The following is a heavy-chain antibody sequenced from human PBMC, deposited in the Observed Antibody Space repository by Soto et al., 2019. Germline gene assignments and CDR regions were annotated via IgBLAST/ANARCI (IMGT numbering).Heavy chain of an antibody. Sequence: SETLSLTCTVSGGSVSSSRYYWGWVRQPTGKGLEWIGSVYYSGSTYYNPSLKSRVTISVDTSKNQFSLKLISLTAADTAVYYCVIQRAYCSGGSCYSAWFAPRGQGTLVTVSS. J-gene: IGHJ5*02. V-gene: IGHV4-39*01. D-gene: IGHD2-15*01. CDR2: VYYSGST. CDR1: GGSVSSSRYY. CDR3: VIQRAYCSGGSCYSAWFAP.